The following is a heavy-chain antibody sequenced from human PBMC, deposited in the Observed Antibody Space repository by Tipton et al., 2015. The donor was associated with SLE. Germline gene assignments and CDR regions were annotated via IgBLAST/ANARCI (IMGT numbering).Heavy chain of an antibody. CDR2: IGGTTNTL. J-gene: IGHJ3*02. Sequence: SLRLSYAASGFTFSHYSMNWVRQAPGKGLEWVSYIGGTTNTLRYVDSVKGRFTISIENAKNSLYLQMNSLRDEDTAVYYCVRDWAYAFDIWGQGTMVTVSS. CDR1: GFTFSHYS. D-gene: IGHD3-16*01. V-gene: IGHV3-48*02. CDR3: VRDWAYAFDI.